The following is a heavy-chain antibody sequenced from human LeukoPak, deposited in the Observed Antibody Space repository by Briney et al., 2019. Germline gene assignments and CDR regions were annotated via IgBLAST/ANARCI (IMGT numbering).Heavy chain of an antibody. CDR2: ISGSGGST. D-gene: IGHD2-15*01. J-gene: IGHJ4*02. CDR1: GFTFSSYA. Sequence: GGSLRLFCAASGFTFSSYAMSWVRQAPGKGLEWVSAISGSGGSTYYADSVKGRFTISRDNSKNTLYLQMNSLRAEDTAVYYCAKMVVAATHFDYWGQGTLVTVSS. CDR3: AKMVVAATHFDY. V-gene: IGHV3-23*01.